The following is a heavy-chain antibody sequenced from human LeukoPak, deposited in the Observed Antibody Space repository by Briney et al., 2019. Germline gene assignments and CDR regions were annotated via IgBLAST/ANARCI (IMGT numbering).Heavy chain of an antibody. CDR3: ARPGRSGAGTNHMDV. CDR1: CGSINSSNYY. D-gene: IGHD3-3*01. Sequence: SETLSLTCTVSCGSINSSNYYWGWIRQPPGKGLEWIGRIYYSGSTFYNPSLKSRVTISVDTSNNQFSLRLNSVTAADTAVYYCARPGRSGAGTNHMDVWGKGTTVTVSS. CDR2: IYYSGST. V-gene: IGHV4-39*01. J-gene: IGHJ6*03.